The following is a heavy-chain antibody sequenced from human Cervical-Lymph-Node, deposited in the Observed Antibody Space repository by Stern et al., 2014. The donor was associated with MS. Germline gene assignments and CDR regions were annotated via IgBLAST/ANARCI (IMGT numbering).Heavy chain of an antibody. CDR2: IYYGGST. CDR3: ARGIVPSL. CDR1: GGSISSGGYY. D-gene: IGHD1-26*01. J-gene: IGHJ4*02. Sequence: QVQLVESGPGLVKPSQTLSLTCTVSGGSISSGGYYWSWIRQRPGTGLEWIGYIYYGGSTYYNPSLKSRVTISLGTSKKQFSLKLSSVTAADTAVYYCARGIVPSLWGQGTLVTVSS. V-gene: IGHV4-31*03.